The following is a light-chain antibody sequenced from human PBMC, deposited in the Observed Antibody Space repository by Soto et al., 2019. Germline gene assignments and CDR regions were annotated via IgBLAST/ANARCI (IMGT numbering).Light chain of an antibody. CDR2: GSS. CDR1: QSVDSS. Sequence: SPPTLSVSPGERVTLSCRASQSVDSSLAWYQQKPGQAPRLLMYGSSTRATGIPARFSGSGSGTDFTLTISSLQSEDFAVYYCQQYKDWPPITFGQGTRLEIK. J-gene: IGKJ5*01. CDR3: QQYKDWPPIT. V-gene: IGKV3-15*01.